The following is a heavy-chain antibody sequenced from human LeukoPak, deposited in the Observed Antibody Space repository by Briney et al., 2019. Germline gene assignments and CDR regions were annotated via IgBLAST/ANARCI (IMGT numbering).Heavy chain of an antibody. Sequence: SETLSLTCAVSGGSISSNSYYWGWIRQPPGKGLEWIGSIYYSGSTYYNPSLKSRVTISVDTSKNQFSLKLSSVTAADTAVYYCAREQYYYGSGSSYYFDYWGQGTLVTVSS. CDR1: GGSISSNSYY. J-gene: IGHJ4*02. CDR3: AREQYYYGSGSSYYFDY. V-gene: IGHV4-39*07. D-gene: IGHD3-10*01. CDR2: IYYSGST.